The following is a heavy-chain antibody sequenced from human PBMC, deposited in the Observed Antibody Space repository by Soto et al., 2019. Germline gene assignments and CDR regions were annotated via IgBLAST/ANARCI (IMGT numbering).Heavy chain of an antibody. V-gene: IGHV1-69*13. CDR3: ARGGVTIFGVVRSQDAFDI. Sequence: SVKVSCKASGGTFSSYAISWVRQAPGQGLEWMGGIIPIFGTANYAQKSQGRVTITADESTSTAYMELSSLRSEDTAVYYCARGGVTIFGVVRSQDAFDIWGQGTMVTVSS. J-gene: IGHJ3*02. CDR1: GGTFSSYA. CDR2: IIPIFGTA. D-gene: IGHD3-3*01.